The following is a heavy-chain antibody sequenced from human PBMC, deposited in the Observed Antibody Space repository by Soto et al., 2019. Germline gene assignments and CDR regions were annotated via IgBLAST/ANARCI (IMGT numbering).Heavy chain of an antibody. D-gene: IGHD6-13*01. V-gene: IGHV1-46*03. J-gene: IGHJ4*02. CDR1: GYTFTSYY. CDR3: ARPPGSSWSELDY. Sequence: QVQLVQSGAEVKKPGASVKVSCKASGYTFTSYYMHWVRPAPGQGLEWMGIINPSGGSTSYAQKFPGRVTMTRDTSTSTVYMELSSLRSEDTDVYYCARPPGSSWSELDYWGQGTLVTVSS. CDR2: INPSGGST.